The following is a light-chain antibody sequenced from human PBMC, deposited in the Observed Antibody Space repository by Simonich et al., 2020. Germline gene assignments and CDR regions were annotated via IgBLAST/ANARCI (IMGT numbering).Light chain of an antibody. CDR1: SGSIARNY. V-gene: IGLV6-57*01. Sequence: NFMLPQPHSVSESPGKTVTISCTRSSGSIARNYLQWYQQRPGSSPTTVIYEDNQRPSGVPDRFSGSIDSSSNSASLTISGLKTEDEADYYCQSYDSSGWVFGGGTKLTVL. J-gene: IGLJ3*02. CDR3: QSYDSSGWV. CDR2: EDN.